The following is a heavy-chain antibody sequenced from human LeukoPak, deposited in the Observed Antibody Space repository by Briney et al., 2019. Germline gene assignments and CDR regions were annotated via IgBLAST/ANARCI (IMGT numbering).Heavy chain of an antibody. CDR1: GFTFRIYA. V-gene: IGHV3-23*01. Sequence: PGGSLRLSCAASGFTFRIYAMRGVSQAPGKGGKWGSSITSSGDGTYYADSVNGRFTISRDNSENMLYLQMNSLRVEDTAVYFCAKDRPNYYGSNGHYYRRDGDYWGQGTLVTVSS. CDR2: ITSSGDGT. D-gene: IGHD3-22*01. J-gene: IGHJ4*02. CDR3: AKDRPNYYGSNGHYYRRDGDY.